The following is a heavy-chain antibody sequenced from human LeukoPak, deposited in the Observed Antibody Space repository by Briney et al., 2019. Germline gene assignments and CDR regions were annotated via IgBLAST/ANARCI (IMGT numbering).Heavy chain of an antibody. CDR3: ARDGLAAAGLNWFDP. Sequence: PSETLSLTCTVSGGSISSYYWSWIRQPPGKGLEWIGYIYYSGSTNYNPSLKSRVTISVDTSKNQFSLKLSSVTAADTAVYYCARDGLAAAGLNWFDPWGQGTLVTVSS. CDR2: IYYSGST. J-gene: IGHJ5*02. V-gene: IGHV4-59*12. CDR1: GGSISSYY. D-gene: IGHD6-13*01.